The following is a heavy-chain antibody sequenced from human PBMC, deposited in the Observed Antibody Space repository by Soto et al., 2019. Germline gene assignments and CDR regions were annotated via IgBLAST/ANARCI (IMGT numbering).Heavy chain of an antibody. CDR2: IYYSGST. Sequence: PSETLSLTCTVSGGSISSGGYYWGWIRQPPGKGLEWIGNIYYSGSTSYSPSLKSRVTISLDTSKNFFSLKLSSVTAADTAVYYCARQGLGNGYTPFGDFDLWGRGTLVTVSS. CDR1: GGSISSGGYY. D-gene: IGHD3-16*01. CDR3: ARQGLGNGYTPFGDFDL. J-gene: IGHJ2*01. V-gene: IGHV4-39*02.